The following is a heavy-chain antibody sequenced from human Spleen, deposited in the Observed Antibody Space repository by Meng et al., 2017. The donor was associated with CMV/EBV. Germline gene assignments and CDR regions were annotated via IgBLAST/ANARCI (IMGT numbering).Heavy chain of an antibody. CDR2: IHPNIGGT. J-gene: IGHJ6*02. V-gene: IGHV1-46*01. D-gene: IGHD2-2*02. CDR3: ARVVPAAIKGEYYYGMDV. Sequence: TFTGYYRHWVRPAPGQGLEWMGWIHPNIGGTSYAQKIQGRVTMTKDTSTSTVYMELSSLRSEDTAVYYCARVVPAAIKGEYYYGMDVWGQGTMVTVSS. CDR1: TFTGYY.